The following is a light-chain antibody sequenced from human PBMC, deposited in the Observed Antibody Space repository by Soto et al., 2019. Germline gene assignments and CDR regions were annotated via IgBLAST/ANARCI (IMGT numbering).Light chain of an antibody. Sequence: DIQMTQSPSTLSASVGDRVTITCRASQSISSWLAWYQRKPGKAPKLLIYDASSLESGVPSRFSGSGSGTEFTLTISSLQPDDFATYYCQQYNSYLFTFGPGTKVDIK. V-gene: IGKV1-5*01. CDR1: QSISSW. CDR2: DAS. J-gene: IGKJ3*01. CDR3: QQYNSYLFT.